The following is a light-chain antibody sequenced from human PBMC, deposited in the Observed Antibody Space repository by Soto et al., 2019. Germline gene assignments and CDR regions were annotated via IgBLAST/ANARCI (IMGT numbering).Light chain of an antibody. V-gene: IGKV3-11*01. CDR3: QQRSNWPLT. Sequence: EVVLTQSPATLSSSPGESVTLSCRASQSINTYLAWYQQKPGQAPRLLIYDASYRAAGIPSRFSGSGSGTDFTLTISSLEPAEFAIYHCQQRSNWPLTYGGGTKVE. J-gene: IGKJ4*01. CDR1: QSINTY. CDR2: DAS.